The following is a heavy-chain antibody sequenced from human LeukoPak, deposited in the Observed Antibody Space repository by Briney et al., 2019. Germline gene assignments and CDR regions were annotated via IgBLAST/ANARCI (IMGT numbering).Heavy chain of an antibody. CDR1: GFTFSSYE. D-gene: IGHD3-22*01. J-gene: IGHJ4*02. Sequence: GGSLRLSCAASGFTFSSYEMNWVRQAPGKGLEWVSAISGSGGRTYYADSVKGRFTISRDNSKNTLYLQMNSLRAEDTAVYYCAKYYYDSSGRHDNFDYWGQGTLVTVSS. V-gene: IGHV3-23*01. CDR3: AKYYYDSSGRHDNFDY. CDR2: ISGSGGRT.